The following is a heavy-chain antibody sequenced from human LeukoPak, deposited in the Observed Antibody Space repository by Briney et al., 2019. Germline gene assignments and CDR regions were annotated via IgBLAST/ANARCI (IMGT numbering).Heavy chain of an antibody. Sequence: PEGSLRLSCAGSGFTFSRYGFNWVRQAPGKGLEWVSYISSSSSTIYYADSVKGRFTISRDNAKNSLYLQMNSLRAEDTAVYYCARDRVELGWGAFEIWGQGTMVTVSS. CDR3: ARDRVELGWGAFEI. CDR1: GFTFSRYG. J-gene: IGHJ3*02. D-gene: IGHD7-27*01. V-gene: IGHV3-48*01. CDR2: ISSSSSTI.